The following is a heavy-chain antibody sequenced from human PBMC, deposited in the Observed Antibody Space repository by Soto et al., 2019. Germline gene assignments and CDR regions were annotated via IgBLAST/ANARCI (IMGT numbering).Heavy chain of an antibody. J-gene: IGHJ6*02. Sequence: TLSLTCAVSGGSISSSNWWSWVRQPPGKGLEWIGEIYHSGSTNYNPSLKSRVTISVDKSKNQFSLKLSSVTAADTAVYYCTREYYYYYYGMDVWGQGTTVTVSS. CDR1: GGSISSSNW. CDR3: TREYYYYYYGMDV. V-gene: IGHV4-4*02. CDR2: IYHSGST.